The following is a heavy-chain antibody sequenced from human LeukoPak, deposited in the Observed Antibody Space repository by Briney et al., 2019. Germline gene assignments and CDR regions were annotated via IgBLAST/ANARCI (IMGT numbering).Heavy chain of an antibody. CDR1: GFTFSSYE. D-gene: IGHD3-22*01. Sequence: PGGSLRLSCAASGFTFSSYEMNWVRQAPGKGLEWVSFISSSGSAIHYADSVRGRFTISRDNAKNSLYLQMSRLRAEDTAVYYCARKKLSFFDSSGYFDYWGQGTLVTVSS. J-gene: IGHJ4*02. V-gene: IGHV3-48*03. CDR2: ISSSGSAI. CDR3: ARKKLSFFDSSGYFDY.